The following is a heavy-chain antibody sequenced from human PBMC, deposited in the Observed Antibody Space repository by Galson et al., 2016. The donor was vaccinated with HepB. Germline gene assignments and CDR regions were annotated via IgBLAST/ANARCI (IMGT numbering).Heavy chain of an antibody. CDR3: ACQTGTRSPHY. CDR2: ISTYNGNT. Sequence: SVKVSCKAASYTFTRYGVSWVRQAPGQGLEWMGWISTYNGNTKYAQKLQGRFTMTTDTSTSTAYMALRRLRSDAMAVYYCACQTGTRSPHYWGQGPLDTVSS. V-gene: IGHV1-18*03. D-gene: IGHD1/OR15-1a*01. CDR1: SYTFTRYG. J-gene: IGHJ4*02.